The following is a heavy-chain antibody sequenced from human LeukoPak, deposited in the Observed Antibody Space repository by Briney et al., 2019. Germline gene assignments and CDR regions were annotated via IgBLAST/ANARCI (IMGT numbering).Heavy chain of an antibody. CDR3: ARDRGGTYWLDF. D-gene: IGHD2-15*01. Sequence: ASVKVSCKASGYTFATYGVTWVRQAPGQGLEWMGWINNDNGNTDYAQKVQGRVSLTTDTSTSTAYMELRSLRSDDTAVYYCARDRGGTYWLDFWGQGTLATASS. J-gene: IGHJ5*01. CDR1: GYTFATYG. CDR2: INNDNGNT. V-gene: IGHV1-18*01.